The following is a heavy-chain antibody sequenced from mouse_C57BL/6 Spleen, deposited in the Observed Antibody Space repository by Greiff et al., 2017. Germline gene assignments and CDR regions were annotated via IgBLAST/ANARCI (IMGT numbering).Heavy chain of an antibody. CDR1: GFTFSDYG. CDR3: ARNSNYDYFDY. V-gene: IGHV5-17*01. J-gene: IGHJ2*01. CDR2: ISSGSSTI. Sequence: EVQRVESGGGLVKPGGSLKLSCAASGFTFSDYGMHWVRQAPEKGLEWVAYISSGSSTIYYADTVKGRFTISRDNAKNTLFLQMTSLRSEDTAMYYCARNSNYDYFDYWGQGTTLTVSS. D-gene: IGHD2-5*01.